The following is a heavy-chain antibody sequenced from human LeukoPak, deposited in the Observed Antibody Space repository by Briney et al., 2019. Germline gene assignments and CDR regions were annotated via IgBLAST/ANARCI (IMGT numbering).Heavy chain of an antibody. J-gene: IGHJ3*02. D-gene: IGHD3-3*01. CDR3: ATYYDFWSGYYPFNLASNDAFDI. Sequence: ASVKVSCKASGYTFTSYGISWVRQAPGQGLEWMGWISAYNGNTNYAQKLQGRVTMTTDTSTSTAYMELRSLRSDDTAVYYCATYYDFWSGYYPFNLASNDAFDIWGQGTMVTVSS. CDR1: GYTFTSYG. CDR2: ISAYNGNT. V-gene: IGHV1-18*01.